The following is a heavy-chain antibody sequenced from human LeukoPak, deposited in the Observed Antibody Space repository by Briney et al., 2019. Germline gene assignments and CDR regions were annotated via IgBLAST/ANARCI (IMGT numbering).Heavy chain of an antibody. V-gene: IGHV1-69*05. J-gene: IGHJ3*02. D-gene: IGHD2-21*02. CDR2: IIPIFGTA. CDR3: ARGWVVTENDAFDI. Sequence: SVKVSCKASGGTFNSYAISWVRQAPGQGLEWMGGIIPIFGTANYAQKFQGRVTITTDESTSTAYMELSSLRSEDTAVDYCARGWVVTENDAFDIWGQGTMVTVSS. CDR1: GGTFNSYA.